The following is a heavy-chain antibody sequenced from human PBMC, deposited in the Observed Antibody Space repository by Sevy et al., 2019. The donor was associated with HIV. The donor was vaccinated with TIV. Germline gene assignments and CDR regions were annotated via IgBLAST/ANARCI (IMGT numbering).Heavy chain of an antibody. Sequence: GGSLRLSCAASGFTFRKIAIHWVRQAPGKGLEWVSVISNDGSNKDYADSVKGRFTISRDNSKNMLYLQLNSLRVEDTAVYYCARASHMITFGGVIVVDGIDYWGQGTLVTVSS. CDR1: GFTFRKIA. V-gene: IGHV3-30-3*01. D-gene: IGHD3-16*02. CDR3: ARASHMITFGGVIVVDGIDY. CDR2: ISNDGSNK. J-gene: IGHJ4*02.